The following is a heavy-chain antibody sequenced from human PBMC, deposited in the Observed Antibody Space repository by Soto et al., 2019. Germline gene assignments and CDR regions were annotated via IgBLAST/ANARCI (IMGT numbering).Heavy chain of an antibody. J-gene: IGHJ5*02. D-gene: IGHD6-13*01. Sequence: QISLKESGPTLVQPTQTLTLTCTFSGFSLTSNGVGVGWIRQPPGKALEWLALIYWDDTERYSPSLKTTLTTTKDTAKNQVVLTMTYMDPVDTATYYFAHEGYGSDNWYAPWGQGTLVTVSS. CDR3: AHEGYGSDNWYAP. CDR2: IYWDDTE. V-gene: IGHV2-5*02. CDR1: GFSLTSNGVG.